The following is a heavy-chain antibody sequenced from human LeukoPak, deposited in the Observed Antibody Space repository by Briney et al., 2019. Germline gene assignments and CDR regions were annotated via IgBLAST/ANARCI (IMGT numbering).Heavy chain of an antibody. CDR1: GGSISSSSYY. CDR2: IYYSGST. J-gene: IGHJ6*02. Sequence: SETLSLTCTVSGGSISSSSYYWGWIRQPPGKGLEWIGSIYYSGSTYYNPSLKSRVTISVDTSKNQFSLKLSSVTAADTAVYYCDGSSGWYGYYGMDVWGQGTTVTVSS. V-gene: IGHV4-39*07. D-gene: IGHD6-19*01. CDR3: DGSSGWYGYYGMDV.